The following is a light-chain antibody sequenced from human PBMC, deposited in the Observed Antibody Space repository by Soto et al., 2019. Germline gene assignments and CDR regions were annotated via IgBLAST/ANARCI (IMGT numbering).Light chain of an antibody. V-gene: IGLV4-69*01. CDR1: SGHSRYA. CDR3: QTWGAGIRV. J-gene: IGLJ3*02. CDR2: VNSDGSH. Sequence: QPVPTQSPPASASLGASVKLTCTLSSGHSRYALAWHQQQPEKGPRYLMKVNSDGSHSKGDGIPDRFSGSSSGAERYLTISSLQSEDEADYYCQTWGAGIRVFGGGTKLTVL.